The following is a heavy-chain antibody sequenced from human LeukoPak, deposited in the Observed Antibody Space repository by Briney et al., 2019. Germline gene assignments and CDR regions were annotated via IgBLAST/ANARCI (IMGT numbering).Heavy chain of an antibody. V-gene: IGHV3-23*01. CDR1: GFTFSSYA. Sequence: GGSLILSCAASGFTFSSYAMSWVRQAPGKGLEWVSAISGSGGSTYYADSVKGRFTISRDNSKNTLYLQMNSLRAEDTAVYYCAKDCSAYSGPYYFDYWGQGTLVTVSS. J-gene: IGHJ4*02. CDR3: AKDCSAYSGPYYFDY. CDR2: ISGSGGST. D-gene: IGHD3-10*02.